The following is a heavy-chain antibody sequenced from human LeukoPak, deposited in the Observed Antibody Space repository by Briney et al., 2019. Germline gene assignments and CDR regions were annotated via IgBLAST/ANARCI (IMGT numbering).Heavy chain of an antibody. Sequence: GGSLRLSCAVSGFIFSSYSMNWVRQAPGKGLEWVSFISSSSNTIYYADSVKGRFTISRDNAENSLFLQMNSLRAEDTAVYYCARRYYDFWSGYSYYFDYWGQGTLVTVSS. CDR2: ISSSSNTI. CDR1: GFIFSSYS. D-gene: IGHD3-3*01. V-gene: IGHV3-48*04. CDR3: ARRYYDFWSGYSYYFDY. J-gene: IGHJ4*02.